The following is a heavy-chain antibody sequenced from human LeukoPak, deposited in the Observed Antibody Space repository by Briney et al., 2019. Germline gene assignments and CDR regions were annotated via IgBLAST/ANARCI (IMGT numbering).Heavy chain of an antibody. V-gene: IGHV5-51*01. CDR2: IFPIDSET. CDR1: GYSFSSDW. D-gene: IGHD2-15*01. Sequence: GESLKISCKASGYSFSSDWIAWVRQMPGKGLEWMGIIFPIDSETTYSPSFQGQVTISADKSISTAYLQWSSLKASDTAMYYCTRGCSGGSCSRDAMDIWGQGTMVTVSS. J-gene: IGHJ6*02. CDR3: TRGCSGGSCSRDAMDI.